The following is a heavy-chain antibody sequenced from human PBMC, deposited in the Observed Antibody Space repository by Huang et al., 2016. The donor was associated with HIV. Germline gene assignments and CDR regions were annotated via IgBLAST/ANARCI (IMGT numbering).Heavy chain of an antibody. V-gene: IGHV1-69*13. D-gene: IGHD5-12*01. Sequence: QVQLVQSGAEVKKPGSSVKVSCKASGGTFSSYAISWVRQAPGQGLEWMGGIIPIFGTANYAQKVQGRVTITADESTSTAYMELSSLRSEDTAVYYCASKRGYSGYDIGYYFDYWGQGTLVTVSS. CDR2: IIPIFGTA. CDR3: ASKRGYSGYDIGYYFDY. CDR1: GGTFSSYA. J-gene: IGHJ4*02.